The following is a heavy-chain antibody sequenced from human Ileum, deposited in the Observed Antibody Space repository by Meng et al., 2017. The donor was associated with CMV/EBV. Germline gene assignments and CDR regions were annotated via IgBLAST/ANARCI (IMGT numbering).Heavy chain of an antibody. Sequence: QVQLVQSGAEVKKPGASVKVSCKASGYTFTSYAIQWVRQAPGQSLEWMGWINAGNGNTKYSQKFQGRVTFSRDTSANTAYMELSSLRYEDTAVYFCARIPYGAHFDSWGQGTLVTVSS. CDR1: GYTFTSYA. CDR2: INAGNGNT. CDR3: ARIPYGAHFDS. J-gene: IGHJ4*02. V-gene: IGHV1-3*01. D-gene: IGHD4/OR15-4a*01.